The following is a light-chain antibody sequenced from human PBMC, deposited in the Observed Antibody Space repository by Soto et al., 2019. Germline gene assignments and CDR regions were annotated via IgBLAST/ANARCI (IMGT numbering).Light chain of an antibody. CDR1: QSVGSTY. CDR2: GVS. Sequence: EIVLTQSPGTLSLSPGERATLSCRASQSVGSTYLAWYQHKPGQAPKLLIYGVSSRATGIPDRFSGSGSGTDFTLLSSSLEPEEFEVYYCQQYGTSPITFGPGTKVDI. J-gene: IGKJ3*01. CDR3: QQYGTSPIT. V-gene: IGKV3-20*01.